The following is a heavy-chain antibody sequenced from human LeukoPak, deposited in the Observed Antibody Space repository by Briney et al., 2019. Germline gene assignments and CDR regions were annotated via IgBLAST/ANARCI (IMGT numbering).Heavy chain of an antibody. CDR1: VGTFSSYA. D-gene: IGHD2-2*02. CDR3: ARDIPRLELGYCSSTSCYISDWFDP. V-gene: IGHV1-69*04. CDR2: IIPILGIA. Sequence: ASVKVSCKASVGTFSSYAISWVRQAPGQGLEWMGRIIPILGIANYAQKFQGRVTITADKSTSTAYMELSSLRSEDTAVYYCARDIPRLELGYCSSTSCYISDWFDPWGQGTLVTVSS. J-gene: IGHJ5*02.